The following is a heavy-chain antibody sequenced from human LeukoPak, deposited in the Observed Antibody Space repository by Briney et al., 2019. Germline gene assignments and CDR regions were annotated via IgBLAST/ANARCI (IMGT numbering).Heavy chain of an antibody. V-gene: IGHV3-48*01. Sequence: PGGSLRLSCAASGFTFSSYAMSWVRQAPGKGLEWVSYISSSSSTIYYADSVKGRFTISRDNAKNSLYLQMNSLRAEDTAVYYCARGYSSSWYEFDYWGRGTLVTVSS. CDR1: GFTFSSYA. J-gene: IGHJ4*02. CDR3: ARGYSSSWYEFDY. CDR2: ISSSSSTI. D-gene: IGHD6-13*01.